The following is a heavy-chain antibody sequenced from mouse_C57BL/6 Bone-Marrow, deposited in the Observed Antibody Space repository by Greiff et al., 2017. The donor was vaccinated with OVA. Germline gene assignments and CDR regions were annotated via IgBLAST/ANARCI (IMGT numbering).Heavy chain of an antibody. CDR1: GFNIKNTY. CDR3: ARSIYYGSSYVGAMDY. Sequence: VQLKQSVAELVRPGASVKLSCTASGFNIKNTYMHWVKQRPEQGLEWIGRIDPANGNTKYAPKFQGKATITADTSSNTAYLQLSSLTSEDTAIYYCARSIYYGSSYVGAMDYWGQGTSVTVSS. CDR2: IDPANGNT. V-gene: IGHV14-3*01. J-gene: IGHJ4*01. D-gene: IGHD1-1*01.